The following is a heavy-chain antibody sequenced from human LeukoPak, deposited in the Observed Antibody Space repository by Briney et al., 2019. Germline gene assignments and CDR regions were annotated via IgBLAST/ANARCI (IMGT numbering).Heavy chain of an antibody. J-gene: IGHJ5*02. D-gene: IGHD3-9*01. CDR3: VTDIRGWFDP. Sequence: PGGSLRLSCAASGFTFSSYWMNWVRQAPGKGPEWVSSISTSSSYIYYADSVRGRFTISRDNAKNSLYLQMNSLRAEDTAVYYFVTDIRGWFDPWGQGTLVTVSS. CDR1: GFTFSSYW. CDR2: ISTSSSYI. V-gene: IGHV3-21*01.